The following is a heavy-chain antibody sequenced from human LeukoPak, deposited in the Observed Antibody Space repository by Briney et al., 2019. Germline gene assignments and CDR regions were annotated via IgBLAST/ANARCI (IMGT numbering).Heavy chain of an antibody. J-gene: IGHJ4*02. D-gene: IGHD3-3*01. CDR3: ARVNFWSGYYADY. V-gene: IGHV3-7*01. CDR2: IKQDGSEK. CDR1: GFTFSAYG. Sequence: GGSLRLSCAASGFTFSAYGMHWVRLAPGKGLEWVANIKQDGSEKYYVDSVKGRFTISRDNAKNSLYLQMNSLRAEDTAVYYCARVNFWSGYYADYWGQGTLVTVSS.